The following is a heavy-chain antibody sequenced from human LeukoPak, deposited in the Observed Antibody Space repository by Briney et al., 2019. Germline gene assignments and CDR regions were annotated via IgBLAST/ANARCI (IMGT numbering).Heavy chain of an antibody. J-gene: IGHJ4*02. CDR2: ISTPGST. V-gene: IGHV4-4*09. CDR1: GASISTYY. Sequence: SETLSLTCTVSGASISTYYWSWIRQPPGKGLEWIGYISTPGSTSYNPSLQSRVTISVDTSKYQVFLTLTSVTAADTAVYYCASFDSWGQGTLVTASS. CDR3: ASFDS.